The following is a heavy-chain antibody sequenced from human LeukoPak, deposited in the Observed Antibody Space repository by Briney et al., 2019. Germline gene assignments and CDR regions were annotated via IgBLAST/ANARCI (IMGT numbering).Heavy chain of an antibody. V-gene: IGHV3-53*01. J-gene: IGHJ4*02. D-gene: IGHD3-22*01. CDR3: ARGSTHYYDSSGYYGNPYFDY. Sequence: PGGSLRLSCAASGFTVSSNYMSWVRQAPGKGLEWVSVIYSGGSTYYAGSVRGRFTISRDNSKNTLNLQMNSLRAEDTAVYYCARGSTHYYDSSGYYGNPYFDYWGQGTLVTVSS. CDR2: IYSGGST. CDR1: GFTVSSNY.